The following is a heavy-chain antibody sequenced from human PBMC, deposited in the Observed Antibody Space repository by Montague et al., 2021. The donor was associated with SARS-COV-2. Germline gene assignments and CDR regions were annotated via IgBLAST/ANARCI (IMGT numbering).Heavy chain of an antibody. J-gene: IGHJ4*02. CDR1: GDSISSYY. D-gene: IGHD2-15*01. Sequence: SETLSLTCEVSGDSISSYYWSWIRQSPGKGLEWIGYVHHTGSTKYTPSLKTRVTLSLDTPKNHFSLKLRSVTAADTAVYYCGRGITNCWALGHWGQGILVTVSS. V-gene: IGHV4-59*08. CDR2: VHHTGST. CDR3: GRGITNCWALGH.